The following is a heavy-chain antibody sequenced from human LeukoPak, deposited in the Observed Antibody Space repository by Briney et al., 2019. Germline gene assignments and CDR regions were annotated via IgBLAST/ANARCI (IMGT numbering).Heavy chain of an antibody. V-gene: IGHV3-7*01. D-gene: IGHD3-22*01. Sequence: GGSLRLSCAASGFTFSSHSMSWVRQAPGKGLEWVANIKQDGSEKYYVDSVKGRFTISRDNAKNSLYLQMNSLRAEDTAVYYCARENYYDSSGYDYWGQGTLVTVSS. CDR1: GFTFSSHS. J-gene: IGHJ4*02. CDR3: ARENYYDSSGYDY. CDR2: IKQDGSEK.